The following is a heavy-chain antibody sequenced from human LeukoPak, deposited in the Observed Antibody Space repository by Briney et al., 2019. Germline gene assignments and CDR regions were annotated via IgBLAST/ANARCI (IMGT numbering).Heavy chain of an antibody. CDR3: AKEGEYYDYVWGSYRPPYYFDY. Sequence: GGSLRLSCAASGFTFSSYAMHWVRQAPGKGLEWVAVISYDGSNKYYADSVKGRFTISRDNSKNTLYLQMNSRRAEDTAVYYCAKEGEYYDYVWGSYRPPYYFDYWGQGTLVTVSS. V-gene: IGHV3-30-3*01. CDR1: GFTFSSYA. CDR2: ISYDGSNK. J-gene: IGHJ4*02. D-gene: IGHD3-16*02.